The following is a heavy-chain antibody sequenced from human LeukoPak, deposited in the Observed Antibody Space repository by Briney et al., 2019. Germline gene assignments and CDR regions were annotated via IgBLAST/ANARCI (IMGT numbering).Heavy chain of an antibody. D-gene: IGHD1-1*01. CDR2: ISTSSTYI. J-gene: IGHJ4*02. CDR1: GFTFSSYS. CDR3: ASGGGWNDKFVY. Sequence: GGSLRLSCAASGFTFSSYSMTWVRQAPGKGLEWVSSISTSSTYIYYADSVKGRFTISRDNAKNSLYLQMNSLRAEDTAVYYCASGGGWNDKFVYWGQGALVTVSP. V-gene: IGHV3-21*01.